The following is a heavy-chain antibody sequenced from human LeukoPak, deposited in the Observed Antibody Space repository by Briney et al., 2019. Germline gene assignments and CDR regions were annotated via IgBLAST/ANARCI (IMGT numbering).Heavy chain of an antibody. V-gene: IGHV4-59*11. CDR1: GGSISGHY. D-gene: IGHD1-14*01. Sequence: SETLSLTCTVSGGSISGHYWTWIRQPPGKGLEWIGQIHYSGSADYSPSLKRRVTISVDSSKNQISLKVTSVTTADAAVYYCARFGIDYDMDVWGQGTTVTVS. J-gene: IGHJ6*02. CDR2: IHYSGSA. CDR3: ARFGIDYDMDV.